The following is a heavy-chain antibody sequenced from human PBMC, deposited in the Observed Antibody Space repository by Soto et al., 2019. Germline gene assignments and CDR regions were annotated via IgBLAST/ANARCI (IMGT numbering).Heavy chain of an antibody. CDR2: ISAYNGNT. CDR1: GYTFTSYG. D-gene: IGHD3-22*01. J-gene: IGHJ4*02. Sequence: QVQLVQSGAEVKKPGASVKVSCKASGYTFTSYGISWVRQAPGQGLEWMGWISAYNGNTNYAQKLQGRVTMTTDTSTSTAYMELRSMRSDDTAVYYCARDEYYYDSSGYYYFDNWGQGTLVTVSS. V-gene: IGHV1-18*01. CDR3: ARDEYYYDSSGYYYFDN.